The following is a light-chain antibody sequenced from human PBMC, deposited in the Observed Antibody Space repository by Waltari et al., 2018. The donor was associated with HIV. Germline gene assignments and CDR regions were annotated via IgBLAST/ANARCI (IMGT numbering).Light chain of an antibody. V-gene: IGKV3-15*01. CDR3: QQYQTWPPET. Sequence: TQSPPTLSVSLGERVTVSCRASQDIGTDLAWYQQIRGQAPRLVIFDSSSRATGVPARFSGGGSGTDFTLTISSLQSEDFGVDYCQQYQTWPPETVGLGTRVDLK. CDR1: QDIGTD. J-gene: IGKJ1*01. CDR2: DSS.